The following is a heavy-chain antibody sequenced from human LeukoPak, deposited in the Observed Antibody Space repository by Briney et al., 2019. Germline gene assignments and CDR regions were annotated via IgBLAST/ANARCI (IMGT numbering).Heavy chain of an antibody. Sequence: GGSLRLSCAASGFTFSSYAISWVRQAPGQGLEWMGGIIPIFGTANYAQKFQGRVTITADKSTSTAYMELSSLRSGDTAVYYCARTDYYDSSGYYWSAFDIWGQGTMVTVSS. CDR3: ARTDYYDSSGYYWSAFDI. CDR1: GFTFSSYA. CDR2: IIPIFGTA. V-gene: IGHV1-69*06. D-gene: IGHD3-22*01. J-gene: IGHJ3*02.